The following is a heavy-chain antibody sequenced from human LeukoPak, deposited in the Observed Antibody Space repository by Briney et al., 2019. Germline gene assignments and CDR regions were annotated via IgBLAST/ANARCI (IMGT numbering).Heavy chain of an antibody. CDR1: GYTFTSYG. CDR2: ISAYNGNT. J-gene: IGHJ4*02. CDR3: ASRSGLQWLPYFDY. Sequence: ASVKVSCKASGYTFTSYGISWVRQAPGQGLEWMGWISAYNGNTNYAQKLQGRVTMTTDTSTSTAYMELRSLRSDDTAVYHCASRSGLQWLPYFDYWGQGTLVIVSS. D-gene: IGHD6-19*01. V-gene: IGHV1-18*01.